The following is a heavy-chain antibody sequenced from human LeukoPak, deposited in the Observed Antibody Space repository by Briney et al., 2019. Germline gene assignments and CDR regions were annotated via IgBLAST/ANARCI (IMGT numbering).Heavy chain of an antibody. V-gene: IGHV4-39*07. Sequence: SETLSLTCSVSGGSINSDDYYWVWIRQPPGKGLEWLATIYYRGDTYYNPSLKSRVTISVDTSKSHFSLKLSSVTAADTAVYYCARDNELRYFDWLLFKGPYYFDYWGQGTLVTVSS. CDR3: ARDNELRYFDWLLFKGPYYFDY. CDR2: IYYRGDT. J-gene: IGHJ4*02. D-gene: IGHD3-9*01. CDR1: GGSINSDDYY.